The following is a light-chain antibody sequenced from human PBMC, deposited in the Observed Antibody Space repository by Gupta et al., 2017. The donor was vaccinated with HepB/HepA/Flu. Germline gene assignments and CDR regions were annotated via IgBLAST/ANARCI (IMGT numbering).Light chain of an antibody. CDR3: QVWDIDTTHVV. CDR1: YVGTKS. Sequence: QPPSVSVAPGQTARITCGGTYVGTKSVHWYRQKPGQAPVLVIYDDTGRPSGIPERFSGSNSRNTATLTITRVEAGDEAEYFCQVWDIDTTHVVFGGGTNLTVL. CDR2: DDT. V-gene: IGLV3-21*02. J-gene: IGLJ2*01.